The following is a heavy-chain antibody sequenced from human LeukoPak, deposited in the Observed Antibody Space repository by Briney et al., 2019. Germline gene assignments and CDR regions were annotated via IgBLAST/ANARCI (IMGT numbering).Heavy chain of an antibody. CDR3: ARDTDLGVGTFAY. Sequence: ASVKVSCKASGYTFTSYYMHWVRQAPGQGLEWMGIINPSGGSTSYAQKSQGRVTMSRDTSTSTVYMEVGRLRSEATPVYYCARDTDLGVGTFAYWGQGTLVTVSS. CDR1: GYTFTSYY. J-gene: IGHJ4*02. V-gene: IGHV1-46*01. CDR2: INPSGGST. D-gene: IGHD1-26*01.